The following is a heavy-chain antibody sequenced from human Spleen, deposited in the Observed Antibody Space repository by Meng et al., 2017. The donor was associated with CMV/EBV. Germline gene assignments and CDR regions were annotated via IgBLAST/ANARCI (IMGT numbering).Heavy chain of an antibody. Sequence: GESLKISCAASGFTFSTYGVNWVRRAPGKGLEWISYISSSADIIYYADSVKGRFTISRDDAKSSLYLQMNSLRAEDTAVYYCARDPGISSPGRADAFDIWGQGTMVTVSS. CDR2: ISSSADII. CDR3: ARDPGISSPGRADAFDI. CDR1: GFTFSTYG. D-gene: IGHD3-3*02. V-gene: IGHV3-48*03. J-gene: IGHJ3*02.